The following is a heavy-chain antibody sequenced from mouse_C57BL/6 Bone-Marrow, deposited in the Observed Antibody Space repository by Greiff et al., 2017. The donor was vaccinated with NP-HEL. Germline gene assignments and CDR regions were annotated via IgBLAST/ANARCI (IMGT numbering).Heavy chain of an antibody. V-gene: IGHV1-64*01. CDR3: ARGLLWLRRRDYYAMDY. Sequence: QVQLQQPGAELVKPGASVKLSCKASGYTFTNYWMHWVKQRPGQGLEWIGMIHPNSGSTNYNEKFKSKATLTVDKSSSTAYMQLSSLTSEDSAVYYCARGLLWLRRRDYYAMDYWGQGTSVTVSS. CDR2: IHPNSGST. J-gene: IGHJ4*01. CDR1: GYTFTNYW. D-gene: IGHD2-2*01.